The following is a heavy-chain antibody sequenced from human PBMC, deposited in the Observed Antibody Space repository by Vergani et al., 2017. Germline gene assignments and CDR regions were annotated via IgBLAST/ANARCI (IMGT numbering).Heavy chain of an antibody. D-gene: IGHD6-19*01. CDR3: ASLSIAVAGPNWYFDL. CDR2: IIPIFGTA. J-gene: IGHJ2*01. Sequence: QVQLVQSGAEVKKPGSSVKVSCKASGGTFSSYAISWVRQAPGQGLEWMGRIIPIFGTANYAQKFQGRVTITADESTSTAYMELSSLRSEDTAVYDCASLSIAVAGPNWYFDLWGRGTLVTVSS. V-gene: IGHV1-69*18. CDR1: GGTFSSYA.